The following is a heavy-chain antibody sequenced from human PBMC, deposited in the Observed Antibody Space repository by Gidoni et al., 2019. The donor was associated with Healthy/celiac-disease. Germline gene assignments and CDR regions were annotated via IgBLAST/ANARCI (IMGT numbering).Heavy chain of an antibody. CDR1: GFTFDDYG. CDR2: INCNGGSI. V-gene: IGHV3-20*04. D-gene: IGHD6-13*01. Sequence: EVQLVESGGGVVRPGGSLRLSCAASGFTFDDYGMRWVRQAPGKGLEWVSYINCNGGSIGYADSVKGRFTISRDNAKNSLYLQMNSLRAEDTALYYCASAGVAAAALDYWGQGTLVTVSS. J-gene: IGHJ4*02. CDR3: ASAGVAAAALDY.